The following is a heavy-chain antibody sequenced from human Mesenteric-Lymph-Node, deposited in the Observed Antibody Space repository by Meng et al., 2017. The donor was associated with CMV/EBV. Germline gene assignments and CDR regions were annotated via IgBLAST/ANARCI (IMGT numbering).Heavy chain of an antibody. CDR2: ISSSSSYI. Sequence: GGSLRLSCAASGFTFSSYSMNWVRQAPGKGLEWVSSISSSSSYIYYADSVKGRFTISRDNAKNSLYLQMNSLRAEDTAVYHCARDRSYYYDSSGYDRDAFDIWGQGTMVTVSS. J-gene: IGHJ3*02. CDR1: GFTFSSYS. D-gene: IGHD3-22*01. V-gene: IGHV3-21*01. CDR3: ARDRSYYYDSSGYDRDAFDI.